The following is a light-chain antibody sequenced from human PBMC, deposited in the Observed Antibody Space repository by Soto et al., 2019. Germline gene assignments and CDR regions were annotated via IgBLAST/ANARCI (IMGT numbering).Light chain of an antibody. Sequence: QSALTQPASVSGSPGQSIAISCTGTISDVGTYDYVSWYQQHPNRAPKLMIYEVRNRPSGVSNRFSGSKSVNTATLTISGLQAEYEADYYCRSHTITNTRVFGTGTKVTVL. CDR1: ISDVGTYDY. J-gene: IGLJ1*01. CDR3: RSHTITNTRV. V-gene: IGLV2-14*03. CDR2: EVR.